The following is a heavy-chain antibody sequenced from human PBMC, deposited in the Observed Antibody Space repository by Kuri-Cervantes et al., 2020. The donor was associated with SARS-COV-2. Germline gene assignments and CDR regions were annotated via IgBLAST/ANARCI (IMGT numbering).Heavy chain of an antibody. D-gene: IGHD5-18*01. CDR2: ITQSGGA. J-gene: IGHJ6*02. Sequence: SETLSLTCAVYGGSFSDYHWTWIRQPPGMGLEWIGDITQSGGANYNSSLKSRLTISVDTSKNQFSLKLSSVTAADTAAYYCAREFTAMVPKGDVWGQGTTVTVSS. CDR1: GGSFSDYH. V-gene: IGHV4-34*01. CDR3: AREFTAMVPKGDV.